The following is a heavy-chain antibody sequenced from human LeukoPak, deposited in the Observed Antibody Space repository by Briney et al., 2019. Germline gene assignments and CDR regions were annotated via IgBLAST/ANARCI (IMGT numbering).Heavy chain of an antibody. CDR2: ISYDGSNK. D-gene: IGHD3-22*01. V-gene: IGHV3-30*19. CDR1: GFIFSSYG. J-gene: IGHJ4*02. CDR3: ARDKHYYDSSGYYGGPDY. Sequence: PGGSLRLSCAASGFIFSSYGMHWVRQAPGKGLEWVAVISYDGSNKYYADSVKGRFTISRDNSKNTLYLQMNSLRAEDTAVYYCARDKHYYDSSGYYGGPDYWGQGTLVTVSS.